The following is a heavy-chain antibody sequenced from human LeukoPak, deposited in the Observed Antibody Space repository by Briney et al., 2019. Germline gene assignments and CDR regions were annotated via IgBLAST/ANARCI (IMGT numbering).Heavy chain of an antibody. V-gene: IGHV4-34*01. CDR1: GGSFSGYY. Sequence: PSETLSLTCAPYGGSFSGYYWSWIRQTPGKVLEWIGEINHSGITNYNPSLKSRVTISVDTSKSQFSLKLSSVTAADTAVYYCARRKTPRVWDFWGQGTLVTVSS. CDR2: INHSGIT. J-gene: IGHJ4*02. D-gene: IGHD6-13*01. CDR3: ARRKTPRVWDF.